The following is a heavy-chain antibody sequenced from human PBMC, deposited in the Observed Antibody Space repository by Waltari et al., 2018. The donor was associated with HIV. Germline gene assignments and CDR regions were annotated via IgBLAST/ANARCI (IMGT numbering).Heavy chain of an antibody. CDR3: ARRKSGVMTTVSPVDY. CDR2: IDPGDSDT. J-gene: IGHJ4*02. D-gene: IGHD4-17*01. Sequence: EVQLVQSRAEVKKPGESLKISCTASGYSFTNSWIGWVRQTPGKGLEWVGIIDPGDSDTRYSPSFQGQVTISSDKSINTAFLQWSSLKASDTAMYYCARRKSGVMTTVSPVDYWGQGTLVTVSS. V-gene: IGHV5-51*03. CDR1: GYSFTNSW.